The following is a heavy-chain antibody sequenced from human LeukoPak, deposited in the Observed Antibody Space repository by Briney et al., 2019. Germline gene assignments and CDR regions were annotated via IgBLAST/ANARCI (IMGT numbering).Heavy chain of an antibody. J-gene: IGHJ6*03. Sequence: GGSLRLSCAASGFTFSSYAMSWVRQAPGKGLEWVSAISGSGGSTYYADSVKGRFTISRDNSKNTLYLQMNSLRAEDTAVYYCAKDSSSSRIYYYYMDVWGKGTTVTVSS. CDR3: AKDSSSSRIYYYYMDV. V-gene: IGHV3-23*01. CDR2: ISGSGGST. D-gene: IGHD6-6*01. CDR1: GFTFSSYA.